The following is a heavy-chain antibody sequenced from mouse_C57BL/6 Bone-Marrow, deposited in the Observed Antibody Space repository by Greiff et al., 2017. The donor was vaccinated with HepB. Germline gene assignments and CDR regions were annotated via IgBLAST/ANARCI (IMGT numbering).Heavy chain of an antibody. V-gene: IGHV1-63*01. Sequence: VMLVESGAELVRPGPSVKMSCKASGYTFTNYWIGWAKQRPGHGLEWIGDIYPGGGYTNYNEKFKGKATLTADKSSSTAYMQFSSLTSEDSAIYYCARTLYYGSSCSYWYFDVWGTGTTVTVSS. D-gene: IGHD1-1*01. CDR3: ARTLYYGSSCSYWYFDV. CDR2: IYPGGGYT. J-gene: IGHJ1*03. CDR1: GYTFTNYW.